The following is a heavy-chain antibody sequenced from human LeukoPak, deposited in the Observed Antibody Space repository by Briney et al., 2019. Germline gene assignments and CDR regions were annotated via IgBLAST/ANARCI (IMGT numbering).Heavy chain of an antibody. D-gene: IGHD6-19*01. V-gene: IGHV3-30*18. J-gene: IGHJ6*04. Sequence: PGRSLRLSCAASGFTFSSYGMHWVRQAPGKGLEWVAVISYDGSNKYYADSVKGRFTISRDNSKNTLYLQMNSLRAEDTAVCYCAKDRASSGWYGSYYYYGMDVWGKGTTVTVSS. CDR3: AKDRASSGWYGSYYYYGMDV. CDR2: ISYDGSNK. CDR1: GFTFSSYG.